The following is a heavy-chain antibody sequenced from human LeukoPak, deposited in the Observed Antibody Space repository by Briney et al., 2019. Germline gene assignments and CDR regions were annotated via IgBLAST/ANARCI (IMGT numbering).Heavy chain of an antibody. CDR1: GGPISSGSYY. J-gene: IGHJ4*02. D-gene: IGHD6-19*01. CDR3: ARAAAVAVDC. CDR2: IYTSGST. V-gene: IGHV4-61*02. Sequence: PSETLSLTCTVSGGPISSGSYYWSWIRQPAGKGLEWIGRIYTSGSTTYSPSLESRVTISVDTSKNQFSLKLSSVTAADTAVYYCARAAAVAVDCWGQGTLVTVSS.